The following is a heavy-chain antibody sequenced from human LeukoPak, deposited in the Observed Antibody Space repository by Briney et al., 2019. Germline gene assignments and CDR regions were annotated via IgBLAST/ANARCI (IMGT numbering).Heavy chain of an antibody. CDR3: AKDHYWSIDY. Sequence: PGGSLRLSCAGSGFDFSSNWMHWVRHAPGQGLVWVSRIKGDGISTNYADSVKGRFTISRDIAKNTLYLQMNSPRAEDTGVYYCAKDHYWSIDYWGRGTLVTVSS. CDR2: IKGDGIST. V-gene: IGHV3-74*01. J-gene: IGHJ4*02. CDR1: GFDFSSNW. D-gene: IGHD3-3*01.